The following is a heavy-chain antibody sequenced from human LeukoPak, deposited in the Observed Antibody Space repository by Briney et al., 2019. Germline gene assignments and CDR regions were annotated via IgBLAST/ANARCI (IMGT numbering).Heavy chain of an antibody. D-gene: IGHD3-9*01. CDR3: ASSYYDILTGYQELDH. CDR1: GFIFSSYG. CDR2: IWYDGSNK. J-gene: IGHJ4*02. Sequence: GGSLRLSCAASGFIFSSYGMHWVRRAPGKGLEWVAVIWYDGSNKNYADSVKGRFTISRDNSKNTLYLQMNSLRAEDTAVYYCASSYYDILTGYQELDHWGQGTLVTVSS. V-gene: IGHV3-33*01.